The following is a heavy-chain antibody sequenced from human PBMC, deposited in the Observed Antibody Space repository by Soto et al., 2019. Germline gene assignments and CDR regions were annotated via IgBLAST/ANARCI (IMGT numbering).Heavy chain of an antibody. D-gene: IGHD3-22*01. J-gene: IGHJ5*02. CDR3: ARAAYYFDRSGSSEEGWFDP. CDR2: VYHSGNT. CDR1: GFSITSGYY. Sequence: SETLSLTCGVSGFSITSGYYWGWVRQPPGKGLEWIGSVYHSGNTYYNASLQRRVTISVDTAKNKFSLNLTSVTAADTAVYYCARAAYYFDRSGSSEEGWFDPWSQGTLVTVSS. V-gene: IGHV4-38-2*01.